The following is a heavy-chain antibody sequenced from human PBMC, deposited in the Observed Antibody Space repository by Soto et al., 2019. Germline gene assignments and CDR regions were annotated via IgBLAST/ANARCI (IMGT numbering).Heavy chain of an antibody. D-gene: IGHD2-8*01. CDR1: GGTFSNYA. V-gene: IGHV1-69*01. CDR2: IIPVCDTT. Sequence: QVPLVQSGAEVKKPGSSGKVSCTASGGTFSNYAVSWVRQAPGPGLEWMGVIIPVCDTTYYAQKFQGRVTITADESTSTAYMQLRSLRSEDTAVYSCTKGGYCKDVVCYRAVDDWGQGTLVTVSS. J-gene: IGHJ4*02. CDR3: TKGGYCKDVVCYRAVDD.